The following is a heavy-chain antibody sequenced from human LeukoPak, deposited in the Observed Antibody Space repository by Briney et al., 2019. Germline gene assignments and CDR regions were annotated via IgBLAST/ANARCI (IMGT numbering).Heavy chain of an antibody. V-gene: IGHV1-69*05. J-gene: IGHJ4*02. CDR3: ARANYDYVWGSYRYPDY. CDR1: GGTFSSYA. Sequence: SVKVSCKASGGTFSSYAISWVRQAPGQGLEWMGGVIPIFGTANYAQKFQGRVTITTDESTSTAYMELSSLRSEDTAVYYCARANYDYVWGSYRYPDYWGQGTLVTVSS. D-gene: IGHD3-16*02. CDR2: VIPIFGTA.